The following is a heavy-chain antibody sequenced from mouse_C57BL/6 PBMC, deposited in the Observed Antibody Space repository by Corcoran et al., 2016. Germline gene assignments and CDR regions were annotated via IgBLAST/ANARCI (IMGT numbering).Heavy chain of an antibody. CDR1: GYTFTDYY. J-gene: IGHJ2*01. CDR3: ARRGWYFDY. V-gene: IGHV1-26*01. D-gene: IGHD3-3*01. CDR2: INPNHGGT. Sequence: EVQLQQSGPELVKPGASVKISCKASGYTFTDYYMNWVKQSHGKSLEWIGDINPNHGGTSYNQKFKGKATLTVDKSSSTAYMELRSLTSEDSAVYYCARRGWYFDYWGQGTTLTVSS.